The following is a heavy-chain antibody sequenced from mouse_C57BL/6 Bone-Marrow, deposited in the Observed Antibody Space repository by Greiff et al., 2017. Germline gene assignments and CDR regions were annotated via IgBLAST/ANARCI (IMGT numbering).Heavy chain of an antibody. D-gene: IGHD1-1*02. CDR1: GFSLTSYG. J-gene: IGHJ1*03. CDR3: ARHGVYWYFDV. V-gene: IGHV2-2*01. Sequence: QVQLQQSGPGLVQPSQSLSITCTVSGFSLTSYGVHWVRQSPGKGLEWLGVIWSGGSTDYNAAFISRLSISKDNSKSQVFFKMNSLQADYTAIYYCARHGVYWYFDVWGTGTTVTVSS. CDR2: IWSGGST.